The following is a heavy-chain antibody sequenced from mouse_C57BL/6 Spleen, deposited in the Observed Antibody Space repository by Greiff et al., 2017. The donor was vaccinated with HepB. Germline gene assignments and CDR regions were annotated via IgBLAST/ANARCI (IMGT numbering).Heavy chain of an antibody. Sequence: VQLQQSGAELVRPGASVKLSCTASGFNIKDDYMHWVKQRPEQGLEWIGWIDPENGDTEYASKFQGKATITADTSTNTAYLQLSSLTSEDTAVYYCTTGDDLDYWGQGTTLTVSS. CDR1: GFNIKDDY. CDR3: TTGDDLDY. J-gene: IGHJ2*01. CDR2: IDPENGDT. V-gene: IGHV14-4*01.